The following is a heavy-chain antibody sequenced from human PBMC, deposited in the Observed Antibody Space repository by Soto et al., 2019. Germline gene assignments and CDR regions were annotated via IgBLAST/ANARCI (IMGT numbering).Heavy chain of an antibody. Sequence: GGSLRLSCAASGFTFSSYSMNWVRQAPGKGLEWVSSISSSSSYIYYADSVKGRFTISGDNAKNSLYLQMNSLRAEDTAVYYCARIPMGISAWFDPWGQGTLVTVSS. CDR1: GFTFSSYS. CDR2: ISSSSSYI. CDR3: ARIPMGISAWFDP. J-gene: IGHJ5*02. V-gene: IGHV3-21*01. D-gene: IGHD1-26*01.